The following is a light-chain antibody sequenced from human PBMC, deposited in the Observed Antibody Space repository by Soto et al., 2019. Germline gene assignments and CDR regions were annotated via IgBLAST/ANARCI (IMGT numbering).Light chain of an antibody. Sequence: QSALTQPASVSGSPGQSITISCTGTSNDVGGYDYVSWYQQHPGKAPKFMIYEVTNRPSGVSHRFSGSKSGNTASLTISVLQADDEADYYCSSYTTTSTYVFGTRTKV. CDR2: EVT. CDR3: SSYTTTSTYV. V-gene: IGLV2-14*01. CDR1: SNDVGGYDY. J-gene: IGLJ1*01.